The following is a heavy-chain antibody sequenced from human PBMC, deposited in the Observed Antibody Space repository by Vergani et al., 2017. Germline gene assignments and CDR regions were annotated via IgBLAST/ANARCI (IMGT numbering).Heavy chain of an antibody. CDR3: ARDSGYCSGASCYYYGMDF. D-gene: IGHD2-15*01. CDR1: GFTFSSYT. CDR2: ITSSSSYT. Sequence: EVQLVESGGGLVKPGGSLRLSCAASGFTFSSYTMNWVRQAPGKGLEWVSSITSSSSYTYYADSVKGRFTISRDNAKNSLYLQVNSLRAEDTAVYYCARDSGYCSGASCYYYGMDFWGQGTTVTVSS. V-gene: IGHV3-21*01. J-gene: IGHJ6*02.